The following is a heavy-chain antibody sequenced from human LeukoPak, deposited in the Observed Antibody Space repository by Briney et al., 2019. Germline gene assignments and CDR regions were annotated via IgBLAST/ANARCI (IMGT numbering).Heavy chain of an antibody. D-gene: IGHD3-16*01. V-gene: IGHV3-48*03. CDR3: ARVPYDYVWGSYGGDYYFDY. J-gene: IGHJ4*02. Sequence: GGSLRLSCAASGFIFSSYEMNWVRQAPGKGLEWVSYISSSGSTIYYADSVKGRFTISRDNAKNSLYLQMNSLRAEDTAVYYCARVPYDYVWGSYGGDYYFDYWGQGTLVTVSS. CDR1: GFIFSSYE. CDR2: ISSSGSTI.